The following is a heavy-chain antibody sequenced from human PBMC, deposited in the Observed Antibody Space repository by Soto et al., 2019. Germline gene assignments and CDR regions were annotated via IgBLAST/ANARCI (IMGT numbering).Heavy chain of an antibody. CDR3: VSFCSGASCYERNAFDV. J-gene: IGHJ3*01. D-gene: IGHD2-2*01. CDR1: GATTSTNVYL. CDR2: IYHDGST. V-gene: IGHV4-30-2*01. Sequence: QNLSHSCTGSGATTSTNVYLWSWLLQPPGKGLEWIGYIYHDGSTHYKPSLKSRVTMSADRSENQFSLNLRSVTAADTAVYYCVSFCSGASCYERNAFDVWGQCTLV.